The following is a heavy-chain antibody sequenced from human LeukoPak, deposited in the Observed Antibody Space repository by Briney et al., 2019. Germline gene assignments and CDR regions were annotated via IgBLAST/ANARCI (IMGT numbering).Heavy chain of an antibody. CDR3: ARGGVVDFWSGYLDYFDY. V-gene: IGHV4-59*08. Sequence: PSETLSLTCIVSGGSISSYSWSWIRQPPGKGLEWIGYMYYSGSTNYNPSLKSRVTISVDTSKNQFSLKLSSVTAADTAVYYCARGGVVDFWSGYLDYFDYWGQGTLVTVSS. D-gene: IGHD3-3*01. J-gene: IGHJ4*02. CDR2: MYYSGST. CDR1: GGSISSYS.